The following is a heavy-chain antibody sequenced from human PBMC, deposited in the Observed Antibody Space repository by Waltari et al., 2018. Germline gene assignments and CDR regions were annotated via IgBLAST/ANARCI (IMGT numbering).Heavy chain of an antibody. CDR2: IYPGDSDI. CDR1: GDSFTNYW. D-gene: IGHD3-22*01. J-gene: IGHJ4*02. V-gene: IGHV5-51*01. CDR3: ARTYYYDSRGYYQGFFDY. Sequence: EVQLVQSGAEVKKPGESLKISCKGSGDSFTNYWIGWVRQMPGKGLEWMGIIYPGDSDIRYSPSFQGQVTISADKSISTAYLQWNSLKASDTAMYYCARTYYYDSRGYYQGFFDYWGQGTLVTVSS.